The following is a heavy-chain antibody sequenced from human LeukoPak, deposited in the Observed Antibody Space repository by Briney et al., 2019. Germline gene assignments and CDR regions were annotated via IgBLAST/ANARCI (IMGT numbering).Heavy chain of an antibody. D-gene: IGHD3-22*01. Sequence: PSETLSLTCTVSGGSISSSSYYWGWIRQPPGKGLEWIGSIYYSGSTNYNPSLKSRVTISVDTSKNQFSLKLSSVTAADTAVYYCARDYYDSSGHSGYFDYWGQGTLVTVSS. CDR2: IYYSGST. CDR1: GGSISSSSYY. J-gene: IGHJ4*02. CDR3: ARDYYDSSGHSGYFDY. V-gene: IGHV4-39*07.